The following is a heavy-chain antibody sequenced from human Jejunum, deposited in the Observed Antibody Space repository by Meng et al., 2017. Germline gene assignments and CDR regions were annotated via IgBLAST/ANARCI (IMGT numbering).Heavy chain of an antibody. CDR3: ATSASLAY. J-gene: IGHJ4*02. CDR2: IKEDGSEN. D-gene: IGHD6-6*01. CDR1: GFTLSRHW. V-gene: IGHV3-7*01. Sequence: GESLKISCVGSGFTLSRHWMSWVRQAPGKGPEWVANIKEDGSENYYLDSVKGRFTISRDNAKNSLYLQMNSLRAEDTAVYYCATSASLAYWGQGTLVTVSS.